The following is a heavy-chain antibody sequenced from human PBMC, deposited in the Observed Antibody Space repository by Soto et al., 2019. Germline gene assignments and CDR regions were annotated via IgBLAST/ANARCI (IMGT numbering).Heavy chain of an antibody. CDR1: GYIFTSYG. CDR3: ARGTTEVPSFDL. V-gene: IGHV1-18*04. D-gene: IGHD1-1*01. CDR2: ISGFNGNT. Sequence: QVQLMQSGAEVKKPGASVKVSCKASGYIFTSYGIGWVRQAPGQGLEWMGWISGFNGNTNYAQRFQDRVTLTTATSTTTAYLELRSLISDDTAVYYCARGTTEVPSFDLWGRGTLVTVSS. J-gene: IGHJ2*01.